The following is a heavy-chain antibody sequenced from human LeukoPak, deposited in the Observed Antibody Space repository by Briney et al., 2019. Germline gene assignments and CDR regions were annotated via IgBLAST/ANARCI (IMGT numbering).Heavy chain of an antibody. CDR3: AKHVAEAGTY. CDR1: GFTFSSYA. J-gene: IGHJ4*02. CDR2: ISGSGGST. V-gene: IGHV3-23*01. D-gene: IGHD6-19*01. Sequence: GGSLRLSCAASGFTFSSYAMSWVRQAPGKGLEWVSAISGSGGSTYYADSVKGRFTISRDNSKNTLYLQMNSLRAEYTAVYYFAKHVAEAGTYWGQGTLVTVSS.